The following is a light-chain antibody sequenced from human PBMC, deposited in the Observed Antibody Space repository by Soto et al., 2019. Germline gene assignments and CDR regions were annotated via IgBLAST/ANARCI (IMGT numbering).Light chain of an antibody. CDR1: QSVSSSY. J-gene: IGKJ1*01. CDR3: QQYDTSPRT. Sequence: EIVLTQSPGTLSLSPGERATLSCRASQSVSSSYLAWYQQKPGQSPRLLIFGASSRATGTPDRFSGSGSGTDFTLTISRLEPEDVALYYCQQYDTSPRTFGQGTKVETK. CDR2: GAS. V-gene: IGKV3-20*01.